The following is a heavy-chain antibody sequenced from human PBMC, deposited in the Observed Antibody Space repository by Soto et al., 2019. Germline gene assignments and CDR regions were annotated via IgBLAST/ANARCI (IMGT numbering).Heavy chain of an antibody. Sequence: SVKVSCKASGFDFGSFGIQFLRQTRGRGLEWIGWIVVVSGSTNYARQFQGRVDISRDMSSSTAYLDLYDLKSDDTAVYFCSADHPHMAMGWPVWGQGTTVTVSS. D-gene: IGHD1-26*01. CDR3: SADHPHMAMGWPV. V-gene: IGHV1-58*02. J-gene: IGHJ6*02. CDR2: IVVVSGST. CDR1: GFDFGSFG.